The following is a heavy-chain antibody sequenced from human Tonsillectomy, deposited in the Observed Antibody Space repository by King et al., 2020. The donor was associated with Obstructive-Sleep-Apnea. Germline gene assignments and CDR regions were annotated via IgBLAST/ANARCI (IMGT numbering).Heavy chain of an antibody. CDR1: GFTFDDYA. D-gene: IGHD6-19*01. Sequence: QLVESVGGLVQPGRSLRLSCAASGFTFDDYAMHWARQAPGKGLEWVSGISWNSGRIGYADSVKGRFTISRDNAKNSLFLQMNSLRTEDTALYYCAKDLSSGWYGPVDYWGQGTLVTVSS. J-gene: IGHJ4*02. V-gene: IGHV3-9*01. CDR2: ISWNSGRI. CDR3: AKDLSSGWYGPVDY.